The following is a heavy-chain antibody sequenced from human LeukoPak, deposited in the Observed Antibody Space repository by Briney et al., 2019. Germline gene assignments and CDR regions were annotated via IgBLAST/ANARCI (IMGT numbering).Heavy chain of an antibody. CDR2: ISSSSSYI. CDR1: GFTFSSYT. J-gene: IGHJ3*02. D-gene: IGHD3-22*01. Sequence: TTGGSLRLSCAASGFTFSSYTMNWVRQAPGKGLEWVSSISSSSSYIYYADSVKGRFTISRDNAKNSLYLQMNSLRAEDTAVYYCARILRYYDSSGYSAFDIWGQGTMVTVSS. V-gene: IGHV3-21*01. CDR3: ARILRYYDSSGYSAFDI.